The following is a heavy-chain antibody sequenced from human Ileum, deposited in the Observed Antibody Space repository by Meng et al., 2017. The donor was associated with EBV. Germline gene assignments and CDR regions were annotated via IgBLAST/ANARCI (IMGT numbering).Heavy chain of an antibody. CDR1: GGSFSGYY. Sequence: QLQLQQGGAGLLKPSETLSLTCAVYGGSFSGYYWSWIRQPPGKGLEWIGEINHSGSTNYNPSLKSRVTISVDTSKNQFSLKLSSVTAADTAVYYCARGNKVSDRGFDYWGQGTLVTVSS. D-gene: IGHD3-10*01. J-gene: IGHJ4*02. CDR3: ARGNKVSDRGFDY. CDR2: INHSGST. V-gene: IGHV4-34*01.